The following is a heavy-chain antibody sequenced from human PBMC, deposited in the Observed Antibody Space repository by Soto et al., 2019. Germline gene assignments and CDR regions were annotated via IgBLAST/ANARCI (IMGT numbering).Heavy chain of an antibody. CDR2: IIPIFGTA. CDR3: ARDGYYYDSSGYYYYFDY. V-gene: IGHV1-69*12. Sequence: QVQLVQSGAEVKKPGSSVKVSCKASGGTFSSYAISWVRQAPGQGLEWMGEIIPIFGTANYAQKFQGRVTITADESTSTAYMELSSLRSEDTAVYYCARDGYYYDSSGYYYYFDYWGQGTLVTVSS. J-gene: IGHJ4*02. CDR1: GGTFSSYA. D-gene: IGHD3-22*01.